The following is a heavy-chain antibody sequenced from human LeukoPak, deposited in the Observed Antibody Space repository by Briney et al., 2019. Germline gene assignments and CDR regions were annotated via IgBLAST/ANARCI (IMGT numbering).Heavy chain of an antibody. CDR2: ISSSSSTI. CDR3: ARDPYYYDSSGYYYYYYGMDV. V-gene: IGHV3-48*01. J-gene: IGHJ6*02. D-gene: IGHD3-22*01. CDR1: GFTFSSYS. Sequence: GGSLRLSCAASGFTFSSYSMNWVGQAPGKGLEWVSYISSSSSTIYYADSVKGRFTISRDDAKNSLYLQMNSLRAEDTAVYYCARDPYYYDSSGYYYYYYGMDVWGQGTTVTVPS.